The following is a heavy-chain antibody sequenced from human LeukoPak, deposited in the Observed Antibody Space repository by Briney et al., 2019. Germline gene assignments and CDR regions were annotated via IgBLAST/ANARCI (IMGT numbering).Heavy chain of an antibody. Sequence: PGGSLRLSYAAAGCTFSSYGMSWLRQAPGKGLELVGFIRSKPYGGTTEYAASVKGRFTISRDDSTTIAYLQTNSLTTEDPAVYYCTRGYDVLTGLSYFDYWGQGALVTVSS. V-gene: IGHV3-49*03. D-gene: IGHD3-9*01. CDR1: GCTFSSYG. J-gene: IGHJ4*02. CDR3: TRGYDVLTGLSYFDY. CDR2: IRSKPYGGTT.